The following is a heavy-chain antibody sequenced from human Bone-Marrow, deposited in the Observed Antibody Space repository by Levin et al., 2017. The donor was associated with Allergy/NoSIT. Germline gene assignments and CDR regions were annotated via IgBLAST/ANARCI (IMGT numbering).Heavy chain of an antibody. V-gene: IGHV3-23*01. CDR3: AKDPVSYNYGSETYFDY. D-gene: IGHD5-18*01. J-gene: IGHJ4*01. CDR2: IRKDGDYT. Sequence: GESLKISCTASGFTLRSHHMSWARQTPGKGLEWVSGIRKDGDYTDYVQSVKGRFTISRDNSRNILYLQMNSLRLEDTALYFCAKDPVSYNYGSETYFDYWGHGTLVAVSS. CDR1: GFTLRSHH.